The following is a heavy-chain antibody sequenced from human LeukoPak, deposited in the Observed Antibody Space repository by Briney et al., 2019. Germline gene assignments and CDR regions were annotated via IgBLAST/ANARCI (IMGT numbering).Heavy chain of an antibody. CDR1: GGSISSGY. J-gene: IGHJ4*02. D-gene: IGHD3-3*01. V-gene: IGHV4-59*01. CDR3: ATRNLEWLLAFVY. Sequence: SETLSLTCTVSGGSISSGYWSWLRQPPGKGLEWIGYIYNSGNINYNPSLKSRVTMSVDTSRNQLSLKLSSVTAADTAVYYCATRNLEWLLAFVYWGQGTLVTVSS. CDR2: IYNSGNI.